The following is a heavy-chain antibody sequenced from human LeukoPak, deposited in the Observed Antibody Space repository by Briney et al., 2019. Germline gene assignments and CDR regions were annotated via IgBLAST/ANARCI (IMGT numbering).Heavy chain of an antibody. D-gene: IGHD2-2*01. CDR3: AVGAYQLLSYYFDY. CDR1: GGSISSGGYY. J-gene: IGHJ4*02. V-gene: IGHV4-31*03. CDR2: IYYSGST. Sequence: SQTLSLTCTVSGGSISSGGYYWSWIRQHPGKGLEWIEYIYYSGSTYYNPSLKSRVTISVDTSKNQFSLKLSSVTAADTAVYYCAVGAYQLLSYYFDYWGQGTLVTVSS.